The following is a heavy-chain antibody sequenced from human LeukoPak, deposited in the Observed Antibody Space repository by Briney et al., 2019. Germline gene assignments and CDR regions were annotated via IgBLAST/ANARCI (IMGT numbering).Heavy chain of an antibody. CDR1: GYTFTSYD. D-gene: IGHD5/OR15-5a*01. CDR2: MNPNSGNT. V-gene: IGHV1-8*01. CDR3: ARVSRRTRGFDP. Sequence: ASVKVSCKASGYTFTSYDINWVRQATGQGLEWMGWMNPNSGNTGYAQKFQGRVTMTRNTSISTAYMELSSLRSEDTAVYYCARVSRRTRGFDPWGQGTLVTVSS. J-gene: IGHJ5*02.